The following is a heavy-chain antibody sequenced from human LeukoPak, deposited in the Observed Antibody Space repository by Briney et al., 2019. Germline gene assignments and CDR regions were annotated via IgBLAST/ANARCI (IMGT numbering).Heavy chain of an antibody. V-gene: IGHV4-4*07. CDR2: ISITEGT. CDR3: ARLRRDINDWYADDC. J-gene: IGHJ4*02. CDR1: GGSVNTYY. Sequence: SETLSLTCSVSGGSVNTYYWSWIRQSAGKGLEWIGRISITEGTNYNPSLKSRVSMSVDASKNQVSLKLGSVTAADTAVYYCARLRRDINDWYADDCWGQGTLVTVSS. D-gene: IGHD6-19*01.